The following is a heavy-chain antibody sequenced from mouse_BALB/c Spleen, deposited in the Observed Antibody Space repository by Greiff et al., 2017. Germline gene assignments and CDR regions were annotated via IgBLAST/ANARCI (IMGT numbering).Heavy chain of an antibody. Sequence: ESGPGLVKPSQSLSLTCSVTGYSITSGYYWYWIRQFPGNKLEWMGYISYDGSNNYNPSLKNRISITRDTSKNQFFLKLNSVTTEDTATYYCARDGYDYDGAMDYWGQGTSVTVSA. D-gene: IGHD2-4*01. CDR1: GYSITSGYY. J-gene: IGHJ4*01. CDR2: ISYDGSN. V-gene: IGHV3-6*02. CDR3: ARDGYDYDGAMDY.